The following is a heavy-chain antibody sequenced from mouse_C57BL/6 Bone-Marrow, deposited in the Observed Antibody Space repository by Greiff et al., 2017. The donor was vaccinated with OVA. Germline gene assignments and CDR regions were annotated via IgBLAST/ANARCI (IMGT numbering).Heavy chain of an antibody. D-gene: IGHD1-1*01. CDR2: INYDGSST. Sequence: EVMLVESEGGLVQPGSSMKLSCTASGFTFSDYYMAWVRQVPEKGLEWVANINYDGSSTYYLDSLKSRFIISRDNAKNILYLQMSSLKSEDTATYYCARDYGAMVYWGQGTSVTVSS. CDR3: ARDYGAMVY. CDR1: GFTFSDYY. V-gene: IGHV5-16*01. J-gene: IGHJ4*01.